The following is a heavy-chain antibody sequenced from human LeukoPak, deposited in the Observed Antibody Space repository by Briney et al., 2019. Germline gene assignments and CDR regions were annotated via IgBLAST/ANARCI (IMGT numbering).Heavy chain of an antibody. D-gene: IGHD5/OR15-5a*01. CDR1: GDTLTNYG. CDR3: ARDRQGLGDAFDL. CDR2: INTYNGDT. V-gene: IGHV1-18*01. J-gene: IGHJ3*01. Sequence: ASVKVSCKASGDTLTNYGITWVRPAPGQGLEWMGWINTYNGDTDFAQKFQGRVTMTTDTPPSTAYMELRSLRSDDTAVYYCARDRQGLGDAFDLWGQGTMVTVSS.